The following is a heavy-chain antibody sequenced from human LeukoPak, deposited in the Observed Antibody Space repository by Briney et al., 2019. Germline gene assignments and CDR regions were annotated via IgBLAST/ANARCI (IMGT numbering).Heavy chain of an antibody. Sequence: PGGSLRLSCAASGLTFSSYSMNWVRQAPGKGLEWVSSISSSSSYIYYADSVKGRFTISRDNAKNSLYLQMNSLRAEDTAVYYCAREKGITIFDWGQGTLVTVSS. CDR3: AREKGITIFD. V-gene: IGHV3-21*01. CDR1: GLTFSSYS. J-gene: IGHJ4*02. CDR2: ISSSSSYI. D-gene: IGHD3-3*01.